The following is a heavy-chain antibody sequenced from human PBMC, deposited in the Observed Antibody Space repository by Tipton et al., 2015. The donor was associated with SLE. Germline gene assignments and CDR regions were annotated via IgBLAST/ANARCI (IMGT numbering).Heavy chain of an antibody. Sequence: TLSLTCAVYGGSFSGYYWSWIRQPPGKGLEWIGEINHSGSTNYNPSLKSRVTISVDTSKNQFSLKLSSVTAADTAVYYCARGLTQSPDYWGQGPLGTVSS. CDR2: INHSGST. CDR3: ARGLTQSPDY. V-gene: IGHV4-34*01. CDR1: GGSFSGYY. J-gene: IGHJ4*02. D-gene: IGHD2-15*01.